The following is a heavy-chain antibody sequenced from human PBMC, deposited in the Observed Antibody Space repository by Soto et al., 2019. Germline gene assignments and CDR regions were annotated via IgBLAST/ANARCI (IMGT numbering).Heavy chain of an antibody. Sequence: GGSLRLSCAASGFTFSNAWMSWVRQAPGKGLEWVGRIKSKTDGGTTDYAAPVKGRFTISRDDSENTLYLQMNSLKTEDTAVYYCTTDPGDDAFDIWGQGTMVTVSS. CDR1: GFTFSNAW. J-gene: IGHJ3*02. D-gene: IGHD3-10*01. CDR3: TTDPGDDAFDI. V-gene: IGHV3-15*01. CDR2: IKSKTDGGTT.